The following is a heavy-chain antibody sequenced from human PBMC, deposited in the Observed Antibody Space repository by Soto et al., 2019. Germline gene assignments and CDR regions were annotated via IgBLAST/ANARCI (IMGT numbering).Heavy chain of an antibody. D-gene: IGHD2-2*02. CDR3: ARGVVVPAAIPNWFDP. Sequence: SETLSLTCAVSGGSISSSNWWSWVRQPPGKGLEWIGEIYHSGSTNYNPSLKSRVTISVDKSKNQFSLKLSSVTAADTAVYYCARGVVVPAAIPNWFDPWGQGTLVTSPQ. CDR2: IYHSGST. V-gene: IGHV4-4*02. J-gene: IGHJ5*02. CDR1: GGSISSSNW.